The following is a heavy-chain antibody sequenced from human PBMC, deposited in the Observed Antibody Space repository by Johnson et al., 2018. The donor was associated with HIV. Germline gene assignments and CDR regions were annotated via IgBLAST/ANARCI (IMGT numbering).Heavy chain of an antibody. Sequence: QVQLVESGGGLVQPGGSLRLSCAASGFTFSNYAMHWVRQAPGKGLEWVAVISYDGSAKYYADSVKGRFTISRDNSKSTLYLQMNSLRTEDTAVYYCARDWDYSGAFDIWGQGTMVTVSS. CDR3: ARDWDYSGAFDI. CDR2: ISYDGSAK. J-gene: IGHJ3*02. D-gene: IGHD3-10*01. CDR1: GFTFSNYA. V-gene: IGHV3-30*04.